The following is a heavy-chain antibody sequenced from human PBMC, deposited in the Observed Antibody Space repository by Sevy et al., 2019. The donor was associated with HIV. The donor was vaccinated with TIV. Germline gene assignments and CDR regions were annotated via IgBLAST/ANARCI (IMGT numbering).Heavy chain of an antibody. V-gene: IGHV1-18*01. CDR1: GYTFTSYG. CDR3: ARAGYYSGFYDILTGLDY. D-gene: IGHD3-9*01. CDR2: ISVYNGNT. Sequence: ASVKFSCKASGYTFTSYGISWARQAPGQGLEWMGWISVYNGNTNYAQKLQARVTMTTDTSTSTAYMELRSLRSDDTAVYYCARAGYYSGFYDILTGLDYWGQGTLVTVSS. J-gene: IGHJ4*02.